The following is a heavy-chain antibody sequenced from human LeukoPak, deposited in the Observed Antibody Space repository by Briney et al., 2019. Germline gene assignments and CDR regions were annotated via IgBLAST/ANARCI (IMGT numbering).Heavy chain of an antibody. J-gene: IGHJ4*02. CDR1: GGSFSGYY. Sequence: SETLSLTCAVYGGSFSGYYWSWIRQPAGKGLQWIGRINTRGNTNYNPSLKSRVTMSVDTSKNQFSLKLHSLTAADTAVYYCAREYGDFDYWGRGALVTVSS. CDR3: AREYGDFDY. CDR2: INTRGNT. D-gene: IGHD4-17*01. V-gene: IGHV4-59*10.